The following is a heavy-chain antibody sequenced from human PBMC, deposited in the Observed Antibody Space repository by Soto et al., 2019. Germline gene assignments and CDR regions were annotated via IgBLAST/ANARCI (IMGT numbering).Heavy chain of an antibody. D-gene: IGHD5-12*01. V-gene: IGHV1-69*13. J-gene: IGHJ6*02. CDR3: ARGRGYSGDDHYYYFDMDV. CDR2: SIPIFGTA. Sequence: SVKVSCKASGGTFNNYPITWVRQAPGEGLEWMGGSIPIFGTANYAQKFQGRVTISVDGSTSTAYMELSSLRSEDTAVYYCARGRGYSGDDHYYYFDMDVWGQGTTVTVSS. CDR1: GGTFNNYP.